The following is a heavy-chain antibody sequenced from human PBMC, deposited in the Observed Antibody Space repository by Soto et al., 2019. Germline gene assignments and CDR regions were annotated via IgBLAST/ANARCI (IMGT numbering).Heavy chain of an antibody. D-gene: IGHD1-7*01. V-gene: IGHV3-30*18. CDR2: ISYDGSNK. CDR3: AKDRELRTNFDY. Sequence: QVQLVESGGGVVQPGRSLRLSCAASGFTFSSYGMHWVRQAPGKGLEWVAVISYDGSNKYYADSVKGRFTISRDNSKNTLYLQMKSLRDEDADVYYCAKDRELRTNFDYWGQGTLVTVSS. J-gene: IGHJ4*02. CDR1: GFTFSSYG.